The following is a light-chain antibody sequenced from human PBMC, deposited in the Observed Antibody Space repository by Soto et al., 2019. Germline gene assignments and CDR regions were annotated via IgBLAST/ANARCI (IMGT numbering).Light chain of an antibody. CDR1: SSDVGGYNY. CDR2: EVS. V-gene: IGLV2-14*01. CDR3: SSYTGSNTAV. Sequence: QSALTQPASVSGSPGQSITISCTGTSSDVGGYNYVSWYQQHPGKAPKLMIYEVSNRPSGVSNRFSGSKSGNTASLTISGLQAEDEADFYCSSYTGSNTAVFGTGTKLTVL. J-gene: IGLJ1*01.